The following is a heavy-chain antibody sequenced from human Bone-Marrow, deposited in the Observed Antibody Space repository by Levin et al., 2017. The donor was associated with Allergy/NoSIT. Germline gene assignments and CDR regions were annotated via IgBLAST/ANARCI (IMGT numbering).Heavy chain of an antibody. CDR2: ISGSGGTT. D-gene: IGHD6-19*01. V-gene: IGHV3-23*01. J-gene: IGHJ4*02. Sequence: PSGGSLRLSCAASGFTFNNYAMSWVRQAPGKGLEWVSAISGSGGTTDYVDSVKGRFTISRDNSKNTLYLQMNSLRAEDTALYYCAKDLDNAIRDSGWCGDYWGQGTLVTVSS. CDR3: AKDLDNAIRDSGWCGDY. CDR1: GFTFNNYA.